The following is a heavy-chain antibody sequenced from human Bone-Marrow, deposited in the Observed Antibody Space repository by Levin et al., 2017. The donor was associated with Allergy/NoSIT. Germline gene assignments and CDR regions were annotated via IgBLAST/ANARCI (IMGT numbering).Heavy chain of an antibody. Sequence: GGSLRLSCAASGFTFSSYTMNWVRQAPGKGLEWASSISGSSSYITFSDSVKGRLTISRDNAKNSLYLQMNNLRAEDTAVYYCVRRNDFGSRTHGGYYFFIAVWGKGTTVTVSS. CDR1: GFTFSSYT. V-gene: IGHV3-21*01. D-gene: IGHD3-3*01. J-gene: IGHJ6*03. CDR3: VRRNDFGSRTHGGYYFFIAV. CDR2: ISGSSSYI.